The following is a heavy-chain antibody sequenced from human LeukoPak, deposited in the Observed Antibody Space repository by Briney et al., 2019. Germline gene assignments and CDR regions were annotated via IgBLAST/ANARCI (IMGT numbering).Heavy chain of an antibody. CDR3: AGDPLLWFGELRYYYGMDV. Sequence: GGSLRLSCAASGFTFSSYEMNWVRQAPGKGLEWVSYISSSGSTIYYADSVKGRFTISRDNAKNSLYLQMNSLRAEDTAVYYCAGDPLLWFGELRYYYGMDVWGKGTTVTVSS. D-gene: IGHD3-10*01. J-gene: IGHJ6*04. CDR1: GFTFSSYE. V-gene: IGHV3-48*03. CDR2: ISSSGSTI.